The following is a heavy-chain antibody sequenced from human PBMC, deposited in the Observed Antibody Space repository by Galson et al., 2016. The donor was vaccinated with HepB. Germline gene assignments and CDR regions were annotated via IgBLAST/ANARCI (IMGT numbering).Heavy chain of an antibody. CDR2: IIPILDIT. D-gene: IGHD2-2*01. J-gene: IGHJ6*02. CDR3: ARASWHSPRSKSYYYYGLDV. CDR1: GGPFNRHA. V-gene: IGHV1-69*10. Sequence: SVKVSCKASGGPFNRHAINWVRQAPGQGLEWMGGIIPILDITHYAQKFQGRVTITADKSTNTADMELNSLRSEDTAVYYCARASWHSPRSKSYYYYGLDVWGQGTTVTVSS.